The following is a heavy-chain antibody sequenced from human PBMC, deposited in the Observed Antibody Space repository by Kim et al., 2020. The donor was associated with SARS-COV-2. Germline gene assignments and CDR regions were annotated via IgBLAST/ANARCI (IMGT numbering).Heavy chain of an antibody. CDR3: ARDNSIVLMVYAGFDY. Sequence: SETLSLTCAAYGGSFSGYYWSWIRQPPGKGLEWIGEINHSGSTNYNPSLKSRVTISVDTSKNQFSLKLSSVTAADTAVYYCARDNSIVLMVYAGFDYWGQGTLVTVSS. CDR1: GGSFSGYY. CDR2: INHSGST. D-gene: IGHD2-8*01. J-gene: IGHJ4*02. V-gene: IGHV4-34*01.